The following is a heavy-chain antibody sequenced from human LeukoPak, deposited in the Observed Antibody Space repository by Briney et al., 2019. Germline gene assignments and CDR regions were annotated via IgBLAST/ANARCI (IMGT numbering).Heavy chain of an antibody. Sequence: SETLSLTCTVSGVAISSYDWGWVRQPPGKGLEWIGFIYTSGSTNYNPSLKTRVTKSPDPSTNQCSLKLYSWTSADTAPYYCVGNLGGSRDGYPRYYYYYYIDVWGRGNTVTVSS. CDR2: IYTSGST. CDR1: GVAISSYD. D-gene: IGHD5-24*01. V-gene: IGHV4-4*09. CDR3: VGNLGGSRDGYPRYYYYYYIDV. J-gene: IGHJ6*03.